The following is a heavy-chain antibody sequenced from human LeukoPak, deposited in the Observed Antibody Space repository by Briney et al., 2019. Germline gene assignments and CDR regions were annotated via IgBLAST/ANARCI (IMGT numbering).Heavy chain of an antibody. CDR2: IIPILGIA. V-gene: IGHV1-69*04. CDR1: GGTFSSYA. Sequence: GSSVKVSCKASGGTFSSYAISWVRQAPGQGLERMGRIIPILGIANYAQKFQGRVTITADKSTSTAYMELSSLRSEDTAVYYCAREKALNWFDPWGRGTLVTVSS. J-gene: IGHJ5*02. CDR3: AREKALNWFDP.